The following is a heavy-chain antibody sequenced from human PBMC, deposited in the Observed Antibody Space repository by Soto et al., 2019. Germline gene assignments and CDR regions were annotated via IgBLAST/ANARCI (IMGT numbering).Heavy chain of an antibody. CDR1: GFNFSTHG. Sequence: LRLSCAASGFNFSTHGMHWVRQAPGKGLEWVSLISYDGREKYYADSVKGRFSISRDNSKNTLFLQMNSLRPEDTSVYYCARDQTLPNWSYSLLDSWGQGAPVTVSS. D-gene: IGHD1-7*01. CDR3: ARDQTLPNWSYSLLDS. J-gene: IGHJ4*02. V-gene: IGHV3-30*03. CDR2: ISYDGREK.